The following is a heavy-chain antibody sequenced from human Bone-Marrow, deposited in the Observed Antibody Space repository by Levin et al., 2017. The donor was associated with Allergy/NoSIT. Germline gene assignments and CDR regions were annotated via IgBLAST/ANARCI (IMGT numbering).Heavy chain of an antibody. Sequence: GGSLRLSCAASGFTFSSYWMSWVRQAPGKGLEWVANIKQDGSEKYYVDSVKGRFTISRDNAKNSLYLQMNSLRAEDTAVYYCARASTIFGVVIIYYYYYMDVWGKGTTVTVSS. V-gene: IGHV3-7*03. D-gene: IGHD3-3*01. CDR1: GFTFSSYW. CDR2: IKQDGSEK. CDR3: ARASTIFGVVIIYYYYYMDV. J-gene: IGHJ6*03.